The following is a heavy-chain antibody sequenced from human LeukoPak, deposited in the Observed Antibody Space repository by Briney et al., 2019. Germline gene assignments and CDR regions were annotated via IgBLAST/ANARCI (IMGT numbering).Heavy chain of an antibody. V-gene: IGHV3-74*01. CDR2: INSDGSST. D-gene: IGHD3-10*01. CDR3: ARDKGYYGSGSPNWFDP. CDR1: GFTFSRYW. Sequence: PGGSLRLSCAASGFTFSRYWMHWVRQAPGKGLVWVSRINSDGSSTSYADSVKGRFTISRDNAKNTLYLQMNSLRAEDTAVYYCARDKGYYGSGSPNWFDPWGQGTLVTVSS. J-gene: IGHJ5*02.